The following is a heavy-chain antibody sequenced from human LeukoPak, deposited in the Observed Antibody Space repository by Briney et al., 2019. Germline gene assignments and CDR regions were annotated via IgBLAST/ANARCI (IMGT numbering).Heavy chain of an antibody. CDR2: IYSGGST. D-gene: IGHD5-24*01. V-gene: IGHV3-66*01. CDR3: ARVGGDGFYDYYMDV. Sequence: GGSLRHSCAASGFTVRSNYVRWLRQARGRGLEWVSAIYSGGSTYYADSVKGRFTISRDNSKNTLYLQMNSLRPEDTAVYYCARVGGDGFYDYYMDVWGKGTTVSVSS. J-gene: IGHJ6*03. CDR1: GFTVRSNY.